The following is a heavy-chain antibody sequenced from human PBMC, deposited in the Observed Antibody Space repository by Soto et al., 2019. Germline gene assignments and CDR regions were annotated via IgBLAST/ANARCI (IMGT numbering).Heavy chain of an antibody. CDR3: ARGWFGPDV. J-gene: IGHJ6*03. CDR2: IDRVGTDS. CDR1: EFTFSGRS. Sequence: VQLVESGGGLVQPGGSLRLSCAASEFTFSGRSVHWVRQAPGKGLVWVSGIDRVGTDSTYADSVKGRFTSSRDNAKKTVYLQMNSLRVEDTAVYYCARGWFGPDVWGKGTTVTVSS. D-gene: IGHD3-10*01. V-gene: IGHV3-74*01.